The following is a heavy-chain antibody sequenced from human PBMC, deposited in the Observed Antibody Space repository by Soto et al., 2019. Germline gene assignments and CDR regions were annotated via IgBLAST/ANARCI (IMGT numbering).Heavy chain of an antibody. J-gene: IGHJ4*02. Sequence: PGGSLRLSCAVSGVTLSNVWMNWVRQAPGKGPEWVGRIKGKTDGGTVEYAAPVKDRFTISRDDSENTLYLQMNSLKTEDTAVYYCSHGYYQYFESWGQGTLVTVSS. CDR2: IKGKTDGGTV. CDR1: GVTLSNVW. CDR3: SHGYYQYFES. V-gene: IGHV3-15*07. D-gene: IGHD5-18*01.